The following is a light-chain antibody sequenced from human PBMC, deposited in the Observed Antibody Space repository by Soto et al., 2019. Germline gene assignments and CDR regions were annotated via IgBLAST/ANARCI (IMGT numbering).Light chain of an antibody. CDR3: QQYNNWPPFT. Sequence: EIVLTQSPATLSVSPGERATLSCRASQSVSSSLAWYQQKPGQAPRLLIYGASTRATGSPARFSGSGSGTEFPLTISSLQSEDFAVYYCQQYNNWPPFTFGPGIKVDIK. CDR1: QSVSSS. CDR2: GAS. V-gene: IGKV3-15*01. J-gene: IGKJ3*01.